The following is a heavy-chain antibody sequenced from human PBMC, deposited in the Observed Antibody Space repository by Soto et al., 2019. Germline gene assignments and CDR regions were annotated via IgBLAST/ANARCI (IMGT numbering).Heavy chain of an antibody. J-gene: IGHJ6*02. CDR1: GGTFSIYT. V-gene: IGHV1-69*04. CDR3: ARDTDGMDV. CDR2: IIPMFGII. Sequence: GASVKVSCKASGGTFSIYTITWVRQAPGQGLEWMGRIIPMFGIINYAQKFQDRVTITADKSTSTAYMELSSLRFEDTAVYYCARDTDGMDVWGQGTTVTVSS.